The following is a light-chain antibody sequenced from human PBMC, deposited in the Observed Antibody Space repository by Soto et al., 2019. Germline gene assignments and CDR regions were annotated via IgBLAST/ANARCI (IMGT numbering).Light chain of an antibody. Sequence: QSALSHPASVSWSPGHSVTISCSGTSSDVGGYNYVSWYQQHPGKAPKLLIYEVSNRPSGVSNRFSGSKSASTASLTISGLQPEDEAEYYCSSYTTSSTPYVFGAGTKVTVL. J-gene: IGLJ1*01. CDR3: SSYTTSSTPYV. CDR1: SSDVGGYNY. CDR2: EVS. V-gene: IGLV2-14*01.